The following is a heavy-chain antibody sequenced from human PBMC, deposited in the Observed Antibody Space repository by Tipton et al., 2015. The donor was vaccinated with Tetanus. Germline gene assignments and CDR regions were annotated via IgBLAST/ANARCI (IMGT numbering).Heavy chain of an antibody. D-gene: IGHD1-26*01. Sequence: QLVQSGAEVKRPGASVKVSCKSSGYTFTGYDLSWVRQAPGQGLEWMGWINTHNGDTDYAQRFQDRVTMTTDTSTSTAYMELRGLRADDTAVYFCVRDKVGGITGFDHWGQGTLVTVSS. CDR3: VRDKVGGITGFDH. V-gene: IGHV1-18*01. J-gene: IGHJ4*02. CDR1: GYTFTGYD. CDR2: INTHNGDT.